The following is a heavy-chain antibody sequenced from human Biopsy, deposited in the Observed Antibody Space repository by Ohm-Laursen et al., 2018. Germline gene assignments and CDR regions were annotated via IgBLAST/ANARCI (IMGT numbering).Heavy chain of an antibody. CDR2: IYYRGNT. CDR1: GDSITSYF. Sequence: GTLSLTCSVSGDSITSYFWNWIRQAPGKGLEWIGNIYYRGNTNYSPSLKSRATLSLDSPKNQFSLNLTSVTATDTAVYYCARRLPLRGFAFDVWGQGTVVTVS. CDR3: ARRLPLRGFAFDV. V-gene: IGHV4-59*08. J-gene: IGHJ3*01. D-gene: IGHD3-10*01.